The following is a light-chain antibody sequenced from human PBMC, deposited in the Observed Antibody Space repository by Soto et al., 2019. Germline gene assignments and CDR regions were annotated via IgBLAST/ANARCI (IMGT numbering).Light chain of an antibody. V-gene: IGKV3-15*01. CDR3: QQYNNWPPGT. Sequence: EIVMTQSPATLSVSLGERATLSCRASQSVSSNLAWYQQKPGQAPRLLIYGASTRATGIPARFSGSGSGTDFTLTISSLQSEDFAVYYCQQYNNWPPGTFGQGTKVEIK. CDR1: QSVSSN. CDR2: GAS. J-gene: IGKJ1*01.